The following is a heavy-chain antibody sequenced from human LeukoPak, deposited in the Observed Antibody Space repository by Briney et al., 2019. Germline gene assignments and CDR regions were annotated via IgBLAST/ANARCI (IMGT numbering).Heavy chain of an antibody. J-gene: IGHJ4*02. CDR2: ISPNSGGT. D-gene: IGHD3-22*01. CDR1: GYTFTGYY. V-gene: IGHV1-2*02. Sequence: ASVRVSCKASGYTFTGYYMHWVRQAPGQGLEWMGWISPNSGGTNYAQKFQGRVTMTRDTSISTAYMELSRLRSDDTAVYYCARMYYYDSSGYSPDYWGQGTLVTVSS. CDR3: ARMYYYDSSGYSPDY.